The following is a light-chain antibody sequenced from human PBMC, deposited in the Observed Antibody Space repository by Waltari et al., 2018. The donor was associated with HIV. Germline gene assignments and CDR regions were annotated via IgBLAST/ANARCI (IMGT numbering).Light chain of an antibody. CDR1: RSDVSNYKL. CDR3: CSYAGRSTFVL. Sequence: QSALTQPASVSGSPGQSITLSCNETRSDVSNYKLVSWYQQHPGKVPKLIIYEINKRPSGGSNRFSGSKSGNMASLTISGLQAEDEAFYHCCSYAGRSTFVLFGGGTKLTVL. CDR2: EIN. V-gene: IGLV2-23*02. J-gene: IGLJ2*01.